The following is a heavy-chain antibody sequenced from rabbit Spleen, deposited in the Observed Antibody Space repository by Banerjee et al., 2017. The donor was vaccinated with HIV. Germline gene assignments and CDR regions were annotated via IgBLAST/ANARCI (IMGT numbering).Heavy chain of an antibody. CDR3: ASVDPGYGDATNL. V-gene: IGHV1S45*01. CDR1: GFPFSEKAV. Sequence: QEQLVESGGGLVKPGASLTLTCKASGFPFSEKAVMCWVRQVPGKGLTWIACIYTGSSGTTYYASWAKGRFTISKTSSTTVTLQMTSLRAADTATYFCASVDPGYGDATNLWGPGTLVTVS. J-gene: IGHJ4*01. CDR2: IYTGSSGTT. D-gene: IGHD6-1*01.